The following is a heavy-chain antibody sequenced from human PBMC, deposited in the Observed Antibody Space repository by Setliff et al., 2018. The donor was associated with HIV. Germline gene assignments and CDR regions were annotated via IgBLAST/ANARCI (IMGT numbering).Heavy chain of an antibody. J-gene: IGHJ5*02. CDR2: IYQTGTT. D-gene: IGHD2-15*01. CDR3: ARGSGRFCSGVGCDRGWFDP. Sequence: LSLTCAVSGFSINSGYYWGWIRQPPGKGLEWIGSIYQTGTTYYNPSLKSRVTISVDTSQNQFSLRLSSVTAADTAVYYCARGSGRFCSGVGCDRGWFDPWGQGTLVTVSS. V-gene: IGHV4-38-2*01. CDR1: GFSINSGYY.